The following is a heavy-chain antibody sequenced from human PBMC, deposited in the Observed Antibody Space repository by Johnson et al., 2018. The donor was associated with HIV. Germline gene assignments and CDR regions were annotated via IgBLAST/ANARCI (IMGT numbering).Heavy chain of an antibody. J-gene: IGHJ3*02. D-gene: IGHD6-19*01. CDR1: GFTFDDYA. V-gene: IGHV3-9*01. Sequence: VQLVESGGGLVQPGRSLRLSCAASGFTFDDYAMHWVRQAPGKGLEWVSGISWYSGSIGYADSVKGRFTISRDNAKNSRYLQRNSLRAEDTALYYCAVIAVAGGGAFDIWGQGTMVTVSS. CDR3: AVIAVAGGGAFDI. CDR2: ISWYSGSI.